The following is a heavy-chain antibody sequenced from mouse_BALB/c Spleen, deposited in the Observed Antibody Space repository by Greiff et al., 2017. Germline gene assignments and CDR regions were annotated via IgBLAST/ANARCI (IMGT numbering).Heavy chain of an antibody. CDR2: INSNGGST. D-gene: IGHD1-1*02. CDR1: GFTFSSYG. Sequence: EVQVVESGGGLVQPGGSLKLSCAASGFTFSSYGMSWVRQTPDKRLELVATINSNGGSTYYPDSVKGRFTISRDNAKNTLYLQMSSLKSEDTAMYYCAREVYGYFDYWGQGTTLTVSS. V-gene: IGHV5-6-3*01. J-gene: IGHJ2*01. CDR3: AREVYGYFDY.